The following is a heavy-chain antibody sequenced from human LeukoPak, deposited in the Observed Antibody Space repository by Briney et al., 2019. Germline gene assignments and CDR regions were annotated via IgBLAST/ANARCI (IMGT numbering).Heavy chain of an antibody. J-gene: IGHJ4*02. D-gene: IGHD5-12*01. CDR3: AKGLVATTLGYFDY. Sequence: PGGSLRLSCAASGFTFSSYAMHWVRQAPGKGLEWVAVISYDGSNKYYADSVKGRFTISRDNSKNTLYLQMNSLRAEDTAVYYCAKGLVATTLGYFDYWGQGTLVTVSS. CDR1: GFTFSSYA. V-gene: IGHV3-30-3*01. CDR2: ISYDGSNK.